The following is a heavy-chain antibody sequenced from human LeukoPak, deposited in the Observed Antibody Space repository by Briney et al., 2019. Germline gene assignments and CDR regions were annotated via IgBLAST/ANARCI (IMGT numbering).Heavy chain of an antibody. V-gene: IGHV3-23*01. CDR2: LRGSGTDT. CDR1: GFTFSRYW. D-gene: IGHD5-12*01. J-gene: IGHJ4*02. CDR3: AKTSRVNGGYDSPFDY. Sequence: PGGSLRLSCAASGFTFSRYWMHWVRQAPGKGLEWVSDLRGSGTDTYYADSVRGRFTISRDNSKNTLYLQMNSLRAEDTAIYYCAKTSRVNGGYDSPFDYWGQGTLVTVTS.